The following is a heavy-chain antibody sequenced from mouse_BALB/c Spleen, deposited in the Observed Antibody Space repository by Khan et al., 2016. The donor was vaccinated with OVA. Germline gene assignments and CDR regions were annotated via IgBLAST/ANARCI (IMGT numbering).Heavy chain of an antibody. Sequence: VQLKESGPGLVAPSQSLSITCTVSGFSLTSYDISWIRQPPGKGLAWLGVIWIGGGTNYNSAFMSRLSISKDNSKSHVFLKMNSLQTDDTARDYCVRAGDNDWFAYWGQGTLVTVSA. CDR2: IWIGGGT. J-gene: IGHJ3*01. CDR1: GFSLTSYD. CDR3: VRAGDNDWFAY. V-gene: IGHV2-9-2*01. D-gene: IGHD6-1*01.